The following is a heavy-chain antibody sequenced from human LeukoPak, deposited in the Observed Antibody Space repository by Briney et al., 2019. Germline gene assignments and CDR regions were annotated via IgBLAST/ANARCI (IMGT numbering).Heavy chain of an antibody. CDR3: ARQTAKNVDTARFDY. D-gene: IGHD5-18*01. CDR2: IYYSGST. J-gene: IGHJ4*02. CDR1: GGSINNYY. Sequence: PSETLSLTCPISGGSINNYYWSWIRQPPGKGLEWVGCIYYSGSTNYNPSLNSRVNISLDTSKNQFSLRLSSVTAADTAVYYCARQTAKNVDTARFDYWGQGTLVTVSS. V-gene: IGHV4-59*08.